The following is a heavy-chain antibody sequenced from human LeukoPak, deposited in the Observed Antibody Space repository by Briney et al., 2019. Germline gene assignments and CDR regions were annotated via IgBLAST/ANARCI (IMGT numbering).Heavy chain of an antibody. CDR1: GYTFTSYD. CDR3: ARSSRHYDFWSGLDYYYYMDV. Sequence: ASVKVSCKASGYTFTSYDINWVRQATGQGLEWIGWMNPNSGNTGYAQKFQGRVTITRNTSISTAYMELSSLRYEDTAVYYCARSSRHYDFWSGLDYYYYMDVGGKGTTVTVSS. J-gene: IGHJ6*03. CDR2: MNPNSGNT. V-gene: IGHV1-8*01. D-gene: IGHD3-3*01.